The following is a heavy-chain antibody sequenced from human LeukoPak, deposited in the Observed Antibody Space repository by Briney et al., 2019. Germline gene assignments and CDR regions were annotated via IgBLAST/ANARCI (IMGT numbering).Heavy chain of an antibody. Sequence: PSETLSLTCAVYGGSFSGYSWSWIRQPPGKGLEWIGEINHSGGTNYNPSLKGRVTISVDRSKNQFSLKLSSVTAADTAVYYCARDLEYSSSFWFDPWGQGTLVTVSS. CDR1: GGSFSGYS. CDR2: INHSGGT. J-gene: IGHJ5*02. V-gene: IGHV4-34*01. D-gene: IGHD6-6*01. CDR3: ARDLEYSSSFWFDP.